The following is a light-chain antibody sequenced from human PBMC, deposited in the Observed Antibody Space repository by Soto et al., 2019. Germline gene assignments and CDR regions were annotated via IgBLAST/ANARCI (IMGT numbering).Light chain of an antibody. CDR1: QDISNF. V-gene: IGKV1-27*01. J-gene: IGKJ4*01. CDR3: QKCKIAPFT. Sequence: EIQMTQSPSSLSSFLGETVTITCRASQDISNFLAWYQQKPGKVPKLLIYAASTLQSGVPSRFSGSGSGTDLTLTISSLQPEDVATYYCQKCKIAPFTFGGGTKVGIK. CDR2: AAS.